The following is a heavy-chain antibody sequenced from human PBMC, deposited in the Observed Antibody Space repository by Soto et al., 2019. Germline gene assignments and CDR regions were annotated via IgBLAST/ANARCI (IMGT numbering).Heavy chain of an antibody. CDR2: IYWNDYK. J-gene: IGHJ4*02. CDR1: GFSLSTTGVG. D-gene: IGHD7-27*01. V-gene: IGHV2-5*01. CDR3: ALLKLGSPEMTRAGGY. Sequence: QITLKESGPPLVKPTQTLTLTCTFSGFSLSTTGVGVAWIRQPPGKALEWLALIYWNDYKRYSPSLESRLSITKDTSKHQVVLTVTNVDAVDTATYYCALLKLGSPEMTRAGGYWGQGTLVTVSS.